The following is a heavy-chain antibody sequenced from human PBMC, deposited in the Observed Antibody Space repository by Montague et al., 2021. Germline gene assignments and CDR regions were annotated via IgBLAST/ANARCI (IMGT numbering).Heavy chain of an antibody. V-gene: IGHV4-34*01. CDR3: ARRSRLKSPVDY. D-gene: IGHD3-16*01. J-gene: IGHJ4*02. CDR1: GGSFSAYY. CDR2: IHHSGIT. Sequence: SETLSLTCAVSGGSFSAYYWYWIRQPPGKGLEWIGEIHHSGITYYNPSLNRRLTISLDTSKNQFSLKLYSVTAADTAVYFCARRSRLKSPVDYGGQGTLVTVSS.